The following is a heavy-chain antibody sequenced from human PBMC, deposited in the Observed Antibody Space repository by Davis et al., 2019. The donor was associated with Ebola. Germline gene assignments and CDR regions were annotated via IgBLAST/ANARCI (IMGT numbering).Heavy chain of an antibody. CDR3: ARGGDGDYVFLYNYYGMDV. V-gene: IGHV4-39*07. CDR1: GGSISSSSFY. D-gene: IGHD4-17*01. J-gene: IGHJ6*02. Sequence: SETLSLTCTVSGGSISSSSFYWGWIRQSPGKGLEWLGSIYSPGKRRDNPSLTRRLTISVDTSKKQFSLKLSSVTATDTAVYYCARGGDGDYVFLYNYYGMDVWGQGTTVTVSS. CDR2: IYSPGKR.